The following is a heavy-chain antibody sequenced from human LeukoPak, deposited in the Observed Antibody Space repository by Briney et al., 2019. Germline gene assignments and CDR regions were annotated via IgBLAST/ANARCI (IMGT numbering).Heavy chain of an antibody. D-gene: IGHD6-6*01. V-gene: IGHV3-11*01. CDR2: ISSSGSTI. J-gene: IGHJ6*03. CDR1: GFTFSDYY. Sequence: GGSLRLSCAASGFTFSDYYMSWIRQAPGKGLEWVSYISSSGSTIYYADSVKGRFTISRDNAKNSLYLQMNSLRAEYTAVYYCARDSMYSSSYYYYYMDVWGKGTTVTVSS. CDR3: ARDSMYSSSYYYYYMDV.